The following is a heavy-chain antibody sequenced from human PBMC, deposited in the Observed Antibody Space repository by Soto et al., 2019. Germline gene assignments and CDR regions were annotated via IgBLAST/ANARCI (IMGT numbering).Heavy chain of an antibody. Sequence: EVQLLESGGDLVQPGGSLRLSCAASGFTFSSYAMSWVRQAQGKGREWVSGISASGGSTYYVDSVKGRFTISRDNSKNTLYLQMNSLRAEDTAVYYCALIGQQLIGTKLRDCWGQGTLVAVSS. J-gene: IGHJ4*02. CDR1: GFTFSSYA. CDR3: ALIGQQLIGTKLRDC. CDR2: ISASGGST. D-gene: IGHD6-13*01. V-gene: IGHV3-23*01.